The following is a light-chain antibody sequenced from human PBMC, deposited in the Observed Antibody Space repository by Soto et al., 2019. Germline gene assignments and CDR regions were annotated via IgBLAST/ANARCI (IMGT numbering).Light chain of an antibody. CDR2: GAS. J-gene: IGKJ1*01. Sequence: EIVLTQSPATLSLSPGARAPLSCRASQSISSNLAWYQQQPGQSPRLLIYGASTRATGVPARFSGSGSGTEFTLTISSLQSEDFAVYFCQQYNIWPQTFGQGTKVDIK. V-gene: IGKV3D-15*01. CDR1: QSISSN. CDR3: QQYNIWPQT.